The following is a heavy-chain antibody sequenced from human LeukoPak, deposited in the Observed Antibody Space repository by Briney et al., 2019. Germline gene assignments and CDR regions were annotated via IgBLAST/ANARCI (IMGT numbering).Heavy chain of an antibody. V-gene: IGHV3-21*01. CDR3: ARSTKDLRFLEWLSLDY. CDR2: ISSSSSYI. CDR1: GFTFSSYS. D-gene: IGHD3-3*01. Sequence: GGSLRLSCAASGFTFSSYSMNWVRQALGKGLEWVSSISSSSSYIYYADSVKGRFTTSRDNAKNSLYLQMNSLRAEDTAVYYCARSTKDLRFLEWLSLDYWGQGTLVTVSS. J-gene: IGHJ4*02.